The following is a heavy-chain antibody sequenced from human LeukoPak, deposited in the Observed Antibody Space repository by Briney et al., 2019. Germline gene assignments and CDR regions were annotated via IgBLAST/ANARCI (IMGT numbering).Heavy chain of an antibody. CDR3: ATGYYYDSSGTHY. J-gene: IGHJ4*02. D-gene: IGHD3-22*01. CDR2: MNPNSGNT. CDR1: GYTFTIYD. V-gene: IGHV1-8*03. Sequence: ASVKVSCKASGYTFTIYDINWVRQATGQGLEWMGWMNPNSGNTGYAQKFQGRVTITRNTSISTAYIELSSLRSEDTAVYYCATGYYYDSSGTHYWGQGTLVTVSS.